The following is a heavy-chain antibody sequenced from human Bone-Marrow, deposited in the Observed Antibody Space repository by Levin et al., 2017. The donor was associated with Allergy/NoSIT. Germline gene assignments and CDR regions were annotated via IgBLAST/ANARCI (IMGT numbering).Heavy chain of an antibody. J-gene: IGHJ4*02. CDR2: ISSSSSYI. CDR1: GFTFSSYS. Sequence: GESLKISCAASGFTFSSYSMNWVRQAPGKGLEWVSSISSSSSYIYYADSVKGRFTISRDNAKNSLYLQMNSLRAEDTAVYYCARDLLGYCSSTSCYARWLPLDYWGQGTLVTVSS. D-gene: IGHD2-2*01. V-gene: IGHV3-21*01. CDR3: ARDLLGYCSSTSCYARWLPLDY.